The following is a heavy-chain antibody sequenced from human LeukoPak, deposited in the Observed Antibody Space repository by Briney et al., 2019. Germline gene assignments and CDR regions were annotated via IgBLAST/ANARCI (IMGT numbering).Heavy chain of an antibody. CDR1: GYTFTSYD. CDR3: ARGSSSSWYGASDH. J-gene: IGHJ4*02. CDR2: MNPNSGNT. V-gene: IGHV1-8*03. D-gene: IGHD6-13*01. Sequence: ASVKVSCKASGYTFTSYDINWVRQATGQGLEWMGWMNPNSGNTGYAQKFQGRVTITRNTSISIAYMELSSQRSEDTAVYYCARGSSSSWYGASDHWGQGTLVTVSS.